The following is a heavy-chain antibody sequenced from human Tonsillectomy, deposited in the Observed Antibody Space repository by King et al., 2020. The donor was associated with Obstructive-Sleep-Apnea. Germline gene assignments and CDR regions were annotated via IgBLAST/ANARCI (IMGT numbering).Heavy chain of an antibody. V-gene: IGHV3-30*18. D-gene: IGHD6-13*01. Sequence: VQLVESGGGVVQPGTSLRLSCAASGFSFSTRDIHWVRQAPGKGLEWVALISWKERDKYYADSVKGRFTISRDNSKNTLYLEMNGLRAEDTAAYYCAKGEWSSRSIDYWGQGTLVTVSS. CDR1: GFSFSTRD. J-gene: IGHJ4*02. CDR2: ISWKERDK. CDR3: AKGEWSSRSIDY.